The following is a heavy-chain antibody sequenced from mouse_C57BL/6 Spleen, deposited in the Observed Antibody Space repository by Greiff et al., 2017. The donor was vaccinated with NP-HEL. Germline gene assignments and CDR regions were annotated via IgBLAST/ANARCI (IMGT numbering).Heavy chain of an antibody. D-gene: IGHD1-1*01. V-gene: IGHV1-61*01. J-gene: IGHJ3*01. Sequence: QVQLQQPGAELVRPGSSVKLSCKASGYTFTSYWMDWVKQRPGQGLEWIGNIYPSDSETHYNQKFKDKATLTVDKSSSTAYMQLSSLTSEDSAVYYCARGGSYGSSPFADWGKGTLVTVSA. CDR2: IYPSDSET. CDR3: ARGGSYGSSPFAD. CDR1: GYTFTSYW.